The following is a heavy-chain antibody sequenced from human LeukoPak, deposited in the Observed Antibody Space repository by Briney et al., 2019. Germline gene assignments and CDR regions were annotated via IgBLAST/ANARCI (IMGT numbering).Heavy chain of an antibody. D-gene: IGHD3-22*01. CDR1: GFTFSTYG. J-gene: IGHJ4*02. CDR2: IRFDGNNN. V-gene: IGHV3-30*02. Sequence: PGGSLRLSCAASGFTFSTYGMHGVRQAPGKGLEWVAFIRFDGNNNFQADSVKGRFTISRDISKNTLYLQMSSLRPDDTAVYYCAKDHYDSSGHRSDYWGQGALVTVSS. CDR3: AKDHYDSSGHRSDY.